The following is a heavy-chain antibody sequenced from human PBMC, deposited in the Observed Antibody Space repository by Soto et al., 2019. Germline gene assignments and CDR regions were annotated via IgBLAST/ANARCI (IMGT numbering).Heavy chain of an antibody. J-gene: IGHJ6*02. CDR1: GYSFSNYW. Sequence: PGESLKISCKGSGYSFSNYWIGWVRQMPGRGLEWMGIIYPGDSDTRYSPSFQGQVSISADKSISTAYVQWSSLKASDTAIYYCAREGYSSGYYYYYGMDVWGQGTTVTVSS. V-gene: IGHV5-51*01. D-gene: IGHD3-22*01. CDR3: AREGYSSGYYYYYGMDV. CDR2: IYPGDSDT.